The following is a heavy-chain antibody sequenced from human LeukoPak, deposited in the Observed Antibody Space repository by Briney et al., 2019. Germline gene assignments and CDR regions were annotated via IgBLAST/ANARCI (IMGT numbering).Heavy chain of an antibody. D-gene: IGHD3-22*01. CDR2: ISGSGSHT. V-gene: IGHV3-11*05. J-gene: IGHJ4*02. CDR3: AKDQLGYYDSPNYFDY. CDR1: GFTFSDYY. Sequence: GGSLRLSCAASGFTFSDYYMSWIRQAPGKGLEWLSYISGSGSHTTYADSVRGRFTISRDNAKNSLSLRVNSLRADDTAVYYCAKDQLGYYDSPNYFDYWGQGTLVAVSS.